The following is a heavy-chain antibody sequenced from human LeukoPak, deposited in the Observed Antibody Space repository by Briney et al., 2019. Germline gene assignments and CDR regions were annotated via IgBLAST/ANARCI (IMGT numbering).Heavy chain of an antibody. CDR1: EFPFSFYE. CDR2: IGSSGTNR. D-gene: IGHD6-19*01. V-gene: IGHV3-48*03. Sequence: PGGSLRLSCAVSEFPFSFYEMNWVRQAPGKGLEWVSNIGSSGTNRYYADSVKGRFSISRDNAKSSLYLQMNSLRVEDTAVYYCALLAVASDFDYWGQGAPVTVSS. J-gene: IGHJ4*02. CDR3: ALLAVASDFDY.